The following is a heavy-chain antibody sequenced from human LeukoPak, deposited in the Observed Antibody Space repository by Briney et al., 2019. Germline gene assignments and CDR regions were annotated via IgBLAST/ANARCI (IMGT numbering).Heavy chain of an antibody. CDR1: GFTFSSYG. D-gene: IGHD1-26*01. CDR3: TTDKKDKYSGSYAAD. CDR2: IWYDGSNK. Sequence: GRSLRLSCAASGFTFSSYGMHWVRQAPGKGLEWVAVIWYDGSNKYYADSVKGRFTISRDNSKNTLYLQMNSLKTEDTAVYYCTTDKKDKYSGSYAADWGQGTLVTVSS. V-gene: IGHV3-33*01. J-gene: IGHJ4*02.